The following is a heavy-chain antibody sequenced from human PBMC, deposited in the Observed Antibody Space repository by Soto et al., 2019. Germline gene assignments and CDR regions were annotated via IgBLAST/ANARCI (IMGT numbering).Heavy chain of an antibody. CDR3: ARVTDY. Sequence: SETRSVTRAVAGGSLGGGCCSWSWIRQPPGKGLEWIGYIYHSGSIYYNPSLKSRVTISVDRSKNQFSLKLSSVTAADTAVYYCARVTDYWGQGTLVTVSS. V-gene: IGHV4-30-2*01. CDR1: GGSLGGGCCS. CDR2: IYHSGSI. J-gene: IGHJ4*02.